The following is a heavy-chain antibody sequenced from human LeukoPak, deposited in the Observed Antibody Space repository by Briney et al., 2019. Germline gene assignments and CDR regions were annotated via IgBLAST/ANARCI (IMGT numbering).Heavy chain of an antibody. Sequence: GASVKVSCKASGYTFTSYYMHWVRQAPGQGLEWMGIINPSGGSTSYAQKFQGRVTMTRDTSTSTVYMELSSRRAEDTAVYYCAKGYWLGELFGEYNFDTWGQGTLVTASS. J-gene: IGHJ4*02. CDR1: GYTFTSYY. CDR2: INPSGGST. V-gene: IGHV1-46*01. D-gene: IGHD3-10*01. CDR3: AKGYWLGELFGEYNFDT.